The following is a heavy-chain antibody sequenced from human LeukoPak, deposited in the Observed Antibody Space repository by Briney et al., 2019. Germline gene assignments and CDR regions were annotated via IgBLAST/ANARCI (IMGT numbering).Heavy chain of an antibody. V-gene: IGHV3-21*01. D-gene: IGHD4-17*01. Sequence: GGSLRLSCAASGFTFSSYWMTWVRQAPGKGLEWVSSIMSNTDVHYADSVKGRFIISRDNAKNSLFLQMNSLRAEDTAVYYCARDDDFGYWGQGTLVTVSS. CDR1: GFTFSSYW. J-gene: IGHJ4*02. CDR2: IMSNTDV. CDR3: ARDDDFGY.